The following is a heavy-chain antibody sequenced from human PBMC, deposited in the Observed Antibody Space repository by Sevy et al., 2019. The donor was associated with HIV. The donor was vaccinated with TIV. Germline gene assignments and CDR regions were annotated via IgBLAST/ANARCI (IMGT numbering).Heavy chain of an antibody. Sequence: ASVKVSCKASGYTFTSYGISWVRQAPGQGLEWMGWISAYNGDTNYAQKLQGRVTMTTDTSTSTAYMELTSLRCDDTAVYFCARGYYDFWSGYYRRDAFDSWGQGTRVTVSS. CDR3: ARGYYDFWSGYYRRDAFDS. J-gene: IGHJ3*02. CDR1: GYTFTSYG. CDR2: ISAYNGDT. D-gene: IGHD3-3*01. V-gene: IGHV1-18*01.